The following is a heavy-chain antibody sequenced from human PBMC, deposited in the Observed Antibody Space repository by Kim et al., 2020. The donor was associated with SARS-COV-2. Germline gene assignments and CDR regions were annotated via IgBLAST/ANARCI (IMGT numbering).Heavy chain of an antibody. CDR1: GGSISSSNW. Sequence: SETLSLTCAVSGGSISSSNWWSWVRQPPGKGLEWIGEIYHSGSTNYNPSLKSRVTISVDKSKNQFSLKLSSVTAADTAVYYCARGAAAGKEQKYYFDYWGQGTLVTVSS. CDR3: ARGAAAGKEQKYYFDY. J-gene: IGHJ4*02. D-gene: IGHD6-13*01. V-gene: IGHV4-4*02. CDR2: IYHSGST.